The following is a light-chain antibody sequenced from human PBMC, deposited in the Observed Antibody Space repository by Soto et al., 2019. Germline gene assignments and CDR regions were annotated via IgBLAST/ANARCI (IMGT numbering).Light chain of an antibody. CDR3: LSYAGSYTFV. V-gene: IGLV2-11*01. CDR2: DVK. Sequence: QSALTQPRSVSGSPGQSVTISCTGTSSDVGGYSYVSWYQQHPGKAPKLMMYDVKTRPSGIPDRFSGSKSGNTASLTISGLQAEDDAGYYCLSYAGSYTFVFGSGTKLTVL. CDR1: SSDVGGYSY. J-gene: IGLJ1*01.